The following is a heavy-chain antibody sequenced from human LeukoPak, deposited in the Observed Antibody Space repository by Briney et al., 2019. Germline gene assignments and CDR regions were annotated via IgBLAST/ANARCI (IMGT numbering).Heavy chain of an antibody. J-gene: IGHJ5*02. CDR3: AKAPNWNPFGWFDP. D-gene: IGHD1-20*01. CDR2: IRFRGGTVITT. CDR1: GFTFIGCA. Sequence: PGGSLRLSCAASGFTFIGCARNWVRQAPGKGRGGVANIRFRGGTVITTYYADSVKGRFTISRDNSKSTLYLQMNSLRAEDTAVYYCAKAPNWNPFGWFDPWGQGTLVTVSS. V-gene: IGHV3-23*01.